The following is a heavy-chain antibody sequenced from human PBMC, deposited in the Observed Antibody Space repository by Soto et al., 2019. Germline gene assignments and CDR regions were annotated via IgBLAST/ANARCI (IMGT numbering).Heavy chain of an antibody. CDR1: GYTFTSYG. D-gene: IGHD3-3*01. CDR3: ARLPARVDRLKYYYYGMDV. V-gene: IGHV1-18*01. Sequence: QVQLVQSGAEVKKPGASVKVSCKASGYTFTSYGISWVRQAPGQGLEWMGWISAYNGNTNYAQKLQGRVNMTTDTSTSTAYMELRSLRSDDTAVYYCARLPARVDRLKYYYYGMDVWGQWTTVTVSS. CDR2: ISAYNGNT. J-gene: IGHJ6*02.